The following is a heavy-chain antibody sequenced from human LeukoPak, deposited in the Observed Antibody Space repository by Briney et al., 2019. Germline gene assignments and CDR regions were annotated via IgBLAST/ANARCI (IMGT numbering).Heavy chain of an antibody. CDR2: IYYTGST. Sequence: NPSETLSLTCTVSGFSISSYYWSWIRQPPGKGLEWIGYIYYTGSTNYNPSLKSRVTISLDTSKNQFSLKLSSVTAADTAVYYCARDLRSSGWYVFDHWGRGTLVTVSS. CDR3: ARDLRSSGWYVFDH. J-gene: IGHJ4*02. V-gene: IGHV4-59*01. D-gene: IGHD6-19*01. CDR1: GFSISSYY.